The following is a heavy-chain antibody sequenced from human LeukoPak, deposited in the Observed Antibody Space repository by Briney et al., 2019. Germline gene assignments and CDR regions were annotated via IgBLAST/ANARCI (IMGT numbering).Heavy chain of an antibody. CDR1: GFTFSNCW. Sequence: PGGSLRLSCEASGFTFSNCWMSWVRQAPAKGLEWVSYIKKTGIETYYVDSVKGRFTITRDNIGNSLFLQMNSLRAEDTAVYYCAREDGYCSGGNCYSYFDLWGRGTLVTVSS. D-gene: IGHD2-15*01. CDR3: AREDGYCSGGNCYSYFDL. J-gene: IGHJ4*02. V-gene: IGHV3-7*01. CDR2: IKKTGIET.